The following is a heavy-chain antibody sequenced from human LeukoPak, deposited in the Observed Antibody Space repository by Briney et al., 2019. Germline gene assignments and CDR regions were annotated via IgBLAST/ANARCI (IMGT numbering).Heavy chain of an antibody. CDR3: AKLLMAMVRGVDIDC. CDR1: GFTFSSYS. V-gene: IGHV3-21*04. Sequence: PGGSLKLSCAASGFTFSSYSMKWVRQAPGKGLEWVSSISSSSNYIYYADSVKGRFTISRDNSKNTLYLQMNSLRAEDTAVYYCAKLLMAMVRGVDIDCWGQGTLVTVSS. J-gene: IGHJ4*02. D-gene: IGHD3-10*01. CDR2: ISSSSNYI.